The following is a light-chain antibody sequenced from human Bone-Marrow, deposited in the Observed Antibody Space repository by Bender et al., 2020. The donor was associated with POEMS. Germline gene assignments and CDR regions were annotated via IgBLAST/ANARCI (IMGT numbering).Light chain of an antibody. CDR1: SSDVGGYNY. J-gene: IGLJ1*01. CDR3: ASYLSSVTYV. Sequence: QSALTQPPSASGSPGQSVTISCTGTSSDVGGYNYVSWYQQHPGKAPKLIIYDVTHRPSGISNRFSGSKSGDTASLTISGLQAEDESDYYCASYLSSVTYVFGTGTKVTVL. CDR2: DVT. V-gene: IGLV2-14*03.